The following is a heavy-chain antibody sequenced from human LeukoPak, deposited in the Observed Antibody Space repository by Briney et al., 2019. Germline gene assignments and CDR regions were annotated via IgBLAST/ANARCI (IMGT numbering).Heavy chain of an antibody. D-gene: IGHD3-22*01. CDR1: GYTFTSYY. CDR2: INPTGGST. Sequence: GASVKVSCKASGYTFTSYYMHWVRQAPGQGLEWMGLINPTGGSTGYAQKFQGRVTMTRDTSISTAYMELSRLRSDDTAVYYCARARAMIVIDYWGQGTLVTVSS. CDR3: ARARAMIVIDY. J-gene: IGHJ4*02. V-gene: IGHV1-2*06.